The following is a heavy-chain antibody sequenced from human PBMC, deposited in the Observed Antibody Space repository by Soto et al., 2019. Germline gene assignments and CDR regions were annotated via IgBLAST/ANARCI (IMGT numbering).Heavy chain of an antibody. CDR3: AKDSGSYATYFDL. J-gene: IGHJ2*01. CDR2: ISGSGGST. V-gene: IGHV3-23*01. D-gene: IGHD1-26*01. CDR1: GFTFSSYA. Sequence: EVQLLESGGGLVQPWGSLRVSCAASGFTFSSYAMSWVRQAPGKGLEWVSGISGSGGSTNYADSVKGRFTISRDNSKNTLYLQMNSLRAEDTAVYYCAKDSGSYATYFDLWGRGTLVTVSS.